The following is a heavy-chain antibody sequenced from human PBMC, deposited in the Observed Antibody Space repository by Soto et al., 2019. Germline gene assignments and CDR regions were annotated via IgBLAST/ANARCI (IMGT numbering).Heavy chain of an antibody. CDR1: GFTFSSYG. Sequence: QVQLVESGGGVVQPGRSLRLSCAASGFTFSSYGMHWVRQAPGKGLEWVAVISYDGSNKYYADSVKGRFTISRDNSKNTLYLQMNSLRAGDTAVYYCAKEQKDIVVVVAAESEGWDYWGQGTLVTVSS. CDR3: AKEQKDIVVVVAAESEGWDY. CDR2: ISYDGSNK. J-gene: IGHJ4*02. D-gene: IGHD2-15*01. V-gene: IGHV3-30*18.